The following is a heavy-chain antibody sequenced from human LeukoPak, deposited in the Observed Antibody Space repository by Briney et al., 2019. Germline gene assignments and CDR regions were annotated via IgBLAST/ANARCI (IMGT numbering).Heavy chain of an antibody. J-gene: IGHJ3*02. V-gene: IGHV3-7*01. CDR1: GFTFSSYE. CDR2: INQHGSET. CDR3: VRDAGYSGYMINDI. D-gene: IGHD5-12*01. Sequence: GGSLRLSCAASGFTFSSYEMNWVRQAPGKGLEWVAYINQHGSETFYVDSVKGRFTISRDNTKNSLYLQMNSLRPEDTALYYCVRDAGYSGYMINDIWGQGTMVTVSS.